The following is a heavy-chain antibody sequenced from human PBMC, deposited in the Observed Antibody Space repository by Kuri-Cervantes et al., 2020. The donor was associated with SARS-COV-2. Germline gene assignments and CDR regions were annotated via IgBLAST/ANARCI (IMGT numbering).Heavy chain of an antibody. CDR3: ATQIGGSYHRNNYWYFDL. D-gene: IGHD1-26*01. V-gene: IGHV5-51*01. CDR2: IYPGDCDT. Sequence: GESLKISCKGSGYSFTSYWNGWVRQMPGKGLEWSGIIYPGDCDTRYSPSFRGQVTISADKSNRTAYLQWSSLKASDTAMYYCATQIGGSYHRNNYWYFDLWGRGTLVTVSS. CDR1: GYSFTSYW. J-gene: IGHJ2*01.